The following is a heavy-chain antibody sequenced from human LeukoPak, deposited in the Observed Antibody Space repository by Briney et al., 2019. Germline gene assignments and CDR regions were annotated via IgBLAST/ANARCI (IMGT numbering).Heavy chain of an antibody. CDR2: INPNSGGT. J-gene: IGHJ2*01. CDR1: GYTFTGYY. V-gene: IGHV1-2*02. D-gene: IGHD6-13*01. CDR3: ATPSAIAAPSYWYFDL. Sequence: ASVKVSCKASGYTFTGYYMHWVRQAPGQGLEWMGWINPNSGGTNYAQKFQGRVTMTRDTSISTAYMELSRLRSDDTAVYYCATPSAIAAPSYWYFDLWGRGTLVTVSS.